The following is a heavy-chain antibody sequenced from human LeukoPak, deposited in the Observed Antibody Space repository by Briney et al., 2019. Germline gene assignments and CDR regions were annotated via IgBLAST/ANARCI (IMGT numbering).Heavy chain of an antibody. CDR3: ASLYDIVGTTVDY. CDR1: GYTFTNYY. CDR2: IDPNTGGT. Sequence: RASVTVSCKTSGYTFTNYYIHWVRQAPGQGLEWMGRIDPNTGGTKSAKNFQGRVTMTRDTSISTAYMALSGLRSDDTAVYYCASLYDIVGTTVDYWGQGTLVTVSS. V-gene: IGHV1-2*06. J-gene: IGHJ4*02. D-gene: IGHD1-26*01.